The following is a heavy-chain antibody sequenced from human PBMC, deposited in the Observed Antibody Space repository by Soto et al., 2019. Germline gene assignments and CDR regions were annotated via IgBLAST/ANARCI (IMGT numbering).Heavy chain of an antibody. CDR2: ISAYNGNT. V-gene: IGHV1-18*01. Sequence: QVQLVQSGAEVKKPGASVKVSCKASGYTFTSYGISWVRQAPGQGLEWMGWISAYNGNTNYAQKLQGRVTMTTHTSTSTADMELRSLRSDNTAVYYCAGDIAATIYVRPVDYWGQGTLVTVSS. J-gene: IGHJ4*02. CDR3: AGDIAATIYVRPVDY. CDR1: GYTFTSYG. D-gene: IGHD5-12*01.